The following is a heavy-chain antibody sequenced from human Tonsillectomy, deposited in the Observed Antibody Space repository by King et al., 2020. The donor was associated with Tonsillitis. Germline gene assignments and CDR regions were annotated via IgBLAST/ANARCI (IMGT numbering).Heavy chain of an antibody. Sequence: VQLVESGGGLVQPGRSLRLSCAASGFTFDDYAMHWVRQVPGKGLEWVSGLSWNSVSIDYADSVKGRFTISRDNANNSLYLQMNSLRAEDTALYYCVKDFIWGLGWYFDLWGRGTLVTVSS. J-gene: IGHJ2*01. D-gene: IGHD7-27*01. CDR2: LSWNSVSI. V-gene: IGHV3-9*01. CDR3: VKDFIWGLGWYFDL. CDR1: GFTFDDYA.